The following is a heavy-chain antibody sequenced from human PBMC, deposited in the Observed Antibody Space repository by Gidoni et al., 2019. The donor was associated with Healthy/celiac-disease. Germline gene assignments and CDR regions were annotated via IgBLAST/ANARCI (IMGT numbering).Heavy chain of an antibody. CDR1: GLTFSNAW. V-gene: IGHV3-15*01. Sequence: EVQLVESGGGLVKPGGSLRLSCAASGLTFSNAWMSWVSKAPGKGLAWFGRIKSKTDGGTTDYAAPVKGRFTISRDDSKNTLYLQMNSLKTEDTAVYYCTTLTLPPYYYDSSGYWVSDYWGQGTLVTVSS. J-gene: IGHJ4*02. CDR2: IKSKTDGGTT. D-gene: IGHD3-22*01. CDR3: TTLTLPPYYYDSSGYWVSDY.